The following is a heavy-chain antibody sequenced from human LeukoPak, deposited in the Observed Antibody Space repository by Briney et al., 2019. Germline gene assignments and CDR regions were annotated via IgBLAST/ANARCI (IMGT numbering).Heavy chain of an antibody. V-gene: IGHV3-23*01. CDR2: ISGSGGST. CDR3: AKGRWLQNSGFDY. D-gene: IGHD5-24*01. CDR1: GFTFSSYA. J-gene: IGHJ4*02. Sequence: GGSLRLSCAASGFTFSSYAMSWVRQAPGKGLEWVXAISGSGGSTYYADSVKGRFTISRDNSKNTLYLQMNSLRAEDTAVYYCAKGRWLQNSGFDYWGQGTLVTVSS.